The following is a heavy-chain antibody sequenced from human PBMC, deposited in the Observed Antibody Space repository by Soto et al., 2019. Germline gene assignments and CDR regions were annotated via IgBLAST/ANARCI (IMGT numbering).Heavy chain of an antibody. D-gene: IGHD3-10*01. Sequence: PGESLKISCKGSGYSFTSYWIGWVRQMPGKGLELMGIIYPGDSDTRYSPSFQGQVTISAGKSISTAYLQWSSLKASDTAMYYCARLGGGSKPSYYYGMDVWGQGTTVTV. V-gene: IGHV5-51*01. CDR1: GYSFTSYW. CDR3: ARLGGGSKPSYYYGMDV. J-gene: IGHJ6*02. CDR2: IYPGDSDT.